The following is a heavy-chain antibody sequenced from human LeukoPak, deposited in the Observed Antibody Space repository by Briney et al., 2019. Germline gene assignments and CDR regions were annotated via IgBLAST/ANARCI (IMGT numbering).Heavy chain of an antibody. D-gene: IGHD3-10*01. CDR1: GGSISSGSYY. V-gene: IGHV4-61*02. CDR3: AREGPMVRGPYDY. Sequence: PSQTLSLTCTVSGGSISSGSYYWRWIRQPAGKGLEWIGRIYTSGSTNYNPSLKSRVTISVDTSKNQFSLKLSSVTAADTAVYYCAREGPMVRGPYDYWGQGTLVTVSS. CDR2: IYTSGST. J-gene: IGHJ4*02.